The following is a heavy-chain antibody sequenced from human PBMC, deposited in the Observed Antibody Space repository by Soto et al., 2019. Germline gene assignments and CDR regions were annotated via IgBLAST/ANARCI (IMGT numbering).Heavy chain of an antibody. CDR3: ARDLWVGANADACDV. CDR1: GYSFDSFG. Sequence: QLVQSGAEVKKPGASMKVSCQASGYSFDSFGISWVRQAPGQGLEWMGRVNAHNHITKYAQKFQDRVTITRDTSTSTDYLEVRSRRSDDTAVYYCARDLWVGANADACDVWGQGTMVTVSS. CDR2: VNAHNHIT. D-gene: IGHD1-26*01. J-gene: IGHJ3*01. V-gene: IGHV1-18*01.